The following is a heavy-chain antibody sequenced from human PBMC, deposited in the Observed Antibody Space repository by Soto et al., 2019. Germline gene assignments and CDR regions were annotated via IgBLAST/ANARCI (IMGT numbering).Heavy chain of an antibody. CDR1: GFTFSNAW. J-gene: IGHJ6*03. V-gene: IGHV3-15*01. Sequence: GGSLRLSCAASGFTFSNAWMSWVRQAPGKGLEWVGRIKSKTDGGTTDYAAPVKGRFTISRDDSKNTLYLQMNSLKTEDTAVYYCTTEVVEVEYYYYYYMDVWGKGTTVTVSS. CDR3: TTEVVEVEYYYYYYMDV. CDR2: IKSKTDGGTT. D-gene: IGHD2-15*01.